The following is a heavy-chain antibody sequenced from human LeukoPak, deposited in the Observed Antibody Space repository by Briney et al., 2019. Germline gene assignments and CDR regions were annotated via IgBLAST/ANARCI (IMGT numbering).Heavy chain of an antibody. V-gene: IGHV3-7*01. CDR3: ARDRCSSTSCYNTPNWFDP. CDR1: GFTFSNYW. CDR2: IKQDGSEK. J-gene: IGHJ5*02. Sequence: PGGSLRLSCAASGFTFSNYWMSWVRQAPGKGLEWVANIKQDGSEKYYVDSVKGRFTISRDNAKNSLYLQMNSLRAEDTAVYYCARDRCSSTSCYNTPNWFDPWGQGTLVTVSS. D-gene: IGHD2-2*02.